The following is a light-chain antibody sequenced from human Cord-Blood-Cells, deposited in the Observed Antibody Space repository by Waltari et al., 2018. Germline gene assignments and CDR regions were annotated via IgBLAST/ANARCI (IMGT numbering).Light chain of an antibody. J-gene: IGLJ2*01. V-gene: IGLV2-23*01. Sequence: QSALTQPASVSGSPGQSITISCTGTSSDVGSYNIVSWYQQHPGKAPKLMIYEGSKRPSGVSNRFSGSKSGNTASLTISGLQAEDEADYYCCSYAGSSTVFGGGTKLTVL. CDR3: CSYAGSSTV. CDR2: EGS. CDR1: SSDVGSYNI.